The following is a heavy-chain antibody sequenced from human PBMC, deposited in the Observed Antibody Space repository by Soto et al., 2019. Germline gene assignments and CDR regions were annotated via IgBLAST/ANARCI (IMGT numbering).Heavy chain of an antibody. CDR1: GGTFSSYA. CDR2: IIPIFGTA. V-gene: IGHV1-69*01. Sequence: QVQLVQSGAEVKKPGSSVKVSCKASGGTFSSYAISWVRQAPGQGLEWMGGIIPIFGTANYAQKFQGRVTITADESTSTAYMELSSLRSEDTAVYYCARASYYYDSSGRHYYYDSSGYYYKADKEVYNWFDPWGQGTLVTVSS. CDR3: ARASYYYDSSGRHYYYDSSGYYYKADKEVYNWFDP. J-gene: IGHJ5*02. D-gene: IGHD3-22*01.